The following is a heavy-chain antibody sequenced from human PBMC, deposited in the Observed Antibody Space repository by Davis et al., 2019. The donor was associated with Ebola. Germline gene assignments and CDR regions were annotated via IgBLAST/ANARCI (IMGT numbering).Heavy chain of an antibody. D-gene: IGHD3-3*01. CDR3: AKDKNYDFWSGYPHDAFDI. Sequence: GESLKISCAASGFTFSSYAMSWVRQAPGKGLEWVSAISGSGGSTYYADSVKGRFTISRDNSKNTLYLQMNSPRAEDTAIYYCAKDKNYDFWSGYPHDAFDIWGQGTMVTASS. CDR2: ISGSGGST. J-gene: IGHJ3*02. V-gene: IGHV3-23*01. CDR1: GFTFSSYA.